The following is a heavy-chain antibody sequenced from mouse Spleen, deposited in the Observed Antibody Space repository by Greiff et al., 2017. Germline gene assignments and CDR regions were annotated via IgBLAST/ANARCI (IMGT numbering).Heavy chain of an antibody. CDR2: ISSGGSYT. D-gene: IGHD1-2*01. CDR3: VRLPFAY. V-gene: IGHV5-9-1*01. CDR1: GFTFSSYA. Sequence: EVMLVESGGGLVKPGGSLKLSCAASGFTFSSYAMSWVRQTPEKRLEWVATISSGGSYTYYPDSVKGRFTISRDNAKNTLYLQMSSLRSEDTAMYYCVRLPFAYWGQGTLVTVSA. J-gene: IGHJ3*01.